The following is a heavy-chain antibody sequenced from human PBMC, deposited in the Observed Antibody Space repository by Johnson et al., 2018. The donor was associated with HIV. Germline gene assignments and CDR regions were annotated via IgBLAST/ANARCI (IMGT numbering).Heavy chain of an antibody. D-gene: IGHD3-3*02. CDR3: AKDTLLESGFDI. CDR1: GFTFDDYA. V-gene: IGHV3-9*01. J-gene: IGHJ3*02. CDR2: ISWNSGSI. Sequence: VQLVESGGGLVQPGRSLRLSCAASGFTFDDYAMHWVRQAPGKGLEWVSGISWNSGSIGYADSVKGRLTISRDNAKNSLYLQMNSLRAEDTALYYCAKDTLLESGFDIWGQGTMVTVSS.